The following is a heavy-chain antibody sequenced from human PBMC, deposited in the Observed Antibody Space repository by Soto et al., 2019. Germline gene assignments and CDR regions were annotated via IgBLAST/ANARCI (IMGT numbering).Heavy chain of an antibody. D-gene: IGHD3-10*01. CDR3: ARTITMVRYAEY. Sequence: GASVKVSCKASGYTFTSYDINWVRQATGQGLEWMGWMNPNSGNTGYAQKFQGRVTMTRNTSISTAYMELSSLRSEDTAVYYCARTITMVRYAEYWGQGTLVTVSS. V-gene: IGHV1-8*01. CDR1: GYTFTSYD. J-gene: IGHJ4*02. CDR2: MNPNSGNT.